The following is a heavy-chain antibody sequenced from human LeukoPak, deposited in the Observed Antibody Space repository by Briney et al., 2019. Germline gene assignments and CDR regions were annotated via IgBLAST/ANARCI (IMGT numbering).Heavy chain of an antibody. CDR3: AREDYDSSGYYFSWFDP. D-gene: IGHD3-22*01. Sequence: ASVKVSCKASGYTFTSYYMHWVRQAPGQGLEWMGIINPSGGSTSYAQKFQGRVTMTRDTSTGTVYMELSSLRSEDTAVYYCAREDYDSSGYYFSWFDPWGQGTLVTVSS. CDR1: GYTFTSYY. J-gene: IGHJ5*02. CDR2: INPSGGST. V-gene: IGHV1-46*01.